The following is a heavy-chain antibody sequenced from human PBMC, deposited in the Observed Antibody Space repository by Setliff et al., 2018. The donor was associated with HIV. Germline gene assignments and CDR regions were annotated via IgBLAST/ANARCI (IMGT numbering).Heavy chain of an antibody. V-gene: IGHV4-61*02. CDR1: GGSILTTNYY. CDR3: ARGVVALSPGGPLDL. D-gene: IGHD5-12*01. Sequence: SLTCTVSGGSILTTNYYYNWIRQPAGKGLEWIGRIYTSDNTFYNPSLKSRVTISLDASKNQFSLRLSSVTAADTAMYFCARGVVALSPGGPLDLWGQGTLVTVSS. CDR2: IYTSDNT. J-gene: IGHJ4*03.